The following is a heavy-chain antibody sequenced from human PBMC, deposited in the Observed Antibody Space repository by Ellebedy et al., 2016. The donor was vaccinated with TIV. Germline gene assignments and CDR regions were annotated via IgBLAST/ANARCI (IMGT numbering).Heavy chain of an antibody. D-gene: IGHD6-13*01. CDR3: ARLEIAANSD. J-gene: IGHJ4*02. V-gene: IGHV1-2*02. CDR2: INPNSGGT. Sequence: AASVKVSCKASGYTFIGYYMHWVRQAPGQGLEWMGWINPNSGGTNYAQKFQGRVTMTRDTSISTAYMELSRLRSDDTAVYYCARLEIAANSDWGQGTLVTVSS. CDR1: GYTFIGYY.